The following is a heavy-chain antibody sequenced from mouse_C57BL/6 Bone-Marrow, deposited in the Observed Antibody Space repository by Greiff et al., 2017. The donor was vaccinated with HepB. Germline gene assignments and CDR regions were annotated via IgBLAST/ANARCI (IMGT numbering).Heavy chain of an antibody. CDR2: INPGSGGT. J-gene: IGHJ2*01. Sequence: VMLVESGAELVRPGTSVKVSCKASGYAFTNYLIEWVKQRPGQGLEWIGVINPGSGGTNYNEKFKGKATLTADKSSSTAYMQLSSLTSEDSAVYFCARSRDDGYYLDYWGQGTTLTVSS. CDR1: GYAFTNYL. V-gene: IGHV1-54*01. D-gene: IGHD2-3*01. CDR3: ARSRDDGYYLDY.